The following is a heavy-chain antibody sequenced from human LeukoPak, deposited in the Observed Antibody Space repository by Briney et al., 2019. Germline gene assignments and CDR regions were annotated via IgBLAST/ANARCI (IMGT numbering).Heavy chain of an antibody. J-gene: IGHJ4*02. Sequence: SETLSLTCTVSGGSISSGGYYWSWIRQHPGKGLEWIGCIYYSGSTYYNPSLKSRVTISVDTSKNQFSLKLSSVTAADTAVYYCARDSGTPFDYWGQGTLVTVSS. CDR1: GGSISSGGYY. V-gene: IGHV4-31*03. CDR3: ARDSGTPFDY. D-gene: IGHD1-7*01. CDR2: IYYSGST.